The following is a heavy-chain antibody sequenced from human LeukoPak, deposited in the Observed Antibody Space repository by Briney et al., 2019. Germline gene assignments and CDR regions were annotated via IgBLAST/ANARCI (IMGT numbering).Heavy chain of an antibody. J-gene: IGHJ4*02. V-gene: IGHV1-24*01. CDR2: FDPEDGET. CDR3: ATFHDYSDYFDY. D-gene: IGHD4-11*01. Sequence: ASVKVSCKVSGYTLTELSMHWVRQAPGKGLEWMGGFDPEDGETIYAQKFQGRVTMTEDTSTDTAYMELSSLRSEDTAVYYCATFHDYSDYFDYWGQGTLVTVSS. CDR1: GYTLTELS.